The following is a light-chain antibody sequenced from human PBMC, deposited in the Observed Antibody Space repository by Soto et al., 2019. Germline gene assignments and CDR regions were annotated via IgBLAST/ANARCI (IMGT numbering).Light chain of an antibody. CDR1: TTDVGGYNY. CDR3: CSYTDIALDVV. J-gene: IGLJ2*01. Sequence: QSALTQPASVSGSPGQSITISCTGTTTDVGGYNYVSWYQQHPGKAPKLMIHEVSNRPSGVSDRFSGSKSGNTASLTISGVRPEDEADYYCCSYTDIALDVVFGGGTKLTVL. V-gene: IGLV2-14*01. CDR2: EVS.